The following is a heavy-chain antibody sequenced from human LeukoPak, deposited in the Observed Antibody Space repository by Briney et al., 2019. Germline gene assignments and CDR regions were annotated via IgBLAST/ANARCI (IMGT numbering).Heavy chain of an antibody. CDR1: GFTFSDYY. J-gene: IGHJ1*01. V-gene: IGHV3-11*04. Sequence: PGGSLRLSCAASGFTFSDYYMSWIRQAPGKGLEWVSYISSSGSTIYYADSVKGRFTISRDNAKNSLYLQMNSLRAEDTAVYYCARVDRSGYYYRAEYFQHWGQGTLVTVSS. CDR3: ARVDRSGYYYRAEYFQH. CDR2: ISSSGSTI. D-gene: IGHD3-22*01.